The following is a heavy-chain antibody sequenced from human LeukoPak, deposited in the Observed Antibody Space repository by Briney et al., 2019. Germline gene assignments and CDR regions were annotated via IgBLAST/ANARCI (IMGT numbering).Heavy chain of an antibody. Sequence: PWGSLRLSCAASGVTFRSYGMHWVRQAPGKGLEWVAFIREDGSNKYYADSVKGLFTISRDNSNNTLYLQMNILTAEDTAVYYCAKAGGYSPLIYYYYYMDVWGKGTTVTVSS. CDR2: IREDGSNK. J-gene: IGHJ6*03. CDR1: GVTFRSYG. D-gene: IGHD3-22*01. V-gene: IGHV3-30*02. CDR3: AKAGGYSPLIYYYYYMDV.